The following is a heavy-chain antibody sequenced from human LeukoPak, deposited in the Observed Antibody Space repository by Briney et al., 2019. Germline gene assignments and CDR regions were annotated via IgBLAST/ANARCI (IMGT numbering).Heavy chain of an antibody. J-gene: IGHJ5*02. CDR1: GFTFSSNV. CDR2: VSGSGGST. V-gene: IGHV3-23*01. CDR3: AKPTNDFWSGYPPGWFDP. D-gene: IGHD3-3*01. Sequence: GASLRLSCAASGFTFSSNVMSWVLQDPGEGLEWVSAVSGSGGSTYHADSVEGRFTISRDNSKNTLFLQMNNLRAEDTAVYYCAKPTNDFWSGYPPGWFDPWGQGTLVTVSS.